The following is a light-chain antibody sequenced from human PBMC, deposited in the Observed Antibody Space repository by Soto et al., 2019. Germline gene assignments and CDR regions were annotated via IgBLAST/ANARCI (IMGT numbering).Light chain of an antibody. CDR3: SSYAGSNILV. Sequence: QSVLTQPPSASGSPGQSVTISCTGTSSDVGGYDYVSWYQQHPGKAPKLMIYEVSKRPSGVPDRFSGSKSGNTASLTVSGLQAEDEADYYCSSYAGSNILVFGGGTKLTGL. CDR1: SSDVGGYDY. V-gene: IGLV2-8*01. CDR2: EVS. J-gene: IGLJ2*01.